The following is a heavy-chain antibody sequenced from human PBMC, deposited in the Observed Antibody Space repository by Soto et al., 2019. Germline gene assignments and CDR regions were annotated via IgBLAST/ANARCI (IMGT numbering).Heavy chain of an antibody. CDR1: GGTFSSYT. D-gene: IGHD3-10*01. CDR3: AREEYYYGSGAFFDY. J-gene: IGHJ4*02. Sequence: QVQLVQSGAEVKKPGSSVKVSCKASGGTFSSYTISWVRQAPGQGLEWMGRIIPILGIANYAQKFQGRDTITADKFTSRAYMELSSLRSDDTAVYYCAREEYYYGSGAFFDYWGQGTLVTVSS. CDR2: IIPILGIA. V-gene: IGHV1-69*08.